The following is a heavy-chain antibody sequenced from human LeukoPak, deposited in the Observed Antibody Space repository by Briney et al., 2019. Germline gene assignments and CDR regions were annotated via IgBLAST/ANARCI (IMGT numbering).Heavy chain of an antibody. J-gene: IGHJ4*02. V-gene: IGHV1-2*02. D-gene: IGHD6-19*01. Sequence: ASVKVSCKGSGYTFTAYYIHWVRQPPGQGLEWMGWIDPTTVATNYAQKFQDRVMMTRDTSISTVYMELRRLRSDDTAVYYCASVTSGWKNFDYWGQGTLVTVSS. CDR3: ASVTSGWKNFDY. CDR1: GYTFTAYY. CDR2: IDPTTVAT.